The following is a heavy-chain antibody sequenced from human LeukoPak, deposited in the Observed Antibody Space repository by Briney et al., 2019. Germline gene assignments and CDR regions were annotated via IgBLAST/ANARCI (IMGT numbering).Heavy chain of an antibody. CDR1: GYTFTGYY. Sequence: ASVKVSCKASGYTFTGYYMHWVRQAPGQGLEWMGWINPNSGGTNYAQKFQGRVTMTRDTSISTAYMELSRLRSDDTAVYYCAKAFYGDYAIVDYWGQGTLVTVSS. D-gene: IGHD4-17*01. V-gene: IGHV1-2*02. CDR2: INPNSGGT. CDR3: AKAFYGDYAIVDY. J-gene: IGHJ4*02.